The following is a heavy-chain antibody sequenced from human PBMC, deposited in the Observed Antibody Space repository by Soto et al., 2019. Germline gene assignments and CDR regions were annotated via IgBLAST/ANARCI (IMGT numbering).Heavy chain of an antibody. J-gene: IGHJ6*03. CDR2: IIPILGIA. CDR3: ARLYSSSSMDV. Sequence: ASVKVSCKASGGTFSSYTISWVRQAPGQGLEWMGRIIPILGIANYAQKFQGRVTITADKSTSTAYMELSSLRSEDTAAYYCARLYSSSSMDVWGKGTTVTVSS. V-gene: IGHV1-69*02. CDR1: GGTFSSYT. D-gene: IGHD6-13*01.